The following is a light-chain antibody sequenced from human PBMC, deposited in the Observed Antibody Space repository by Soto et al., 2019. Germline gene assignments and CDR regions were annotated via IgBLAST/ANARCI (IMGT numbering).Light chain of an antibody. CDR2: EVS. CDR3: SSSTDTDTLVI. J-gene: IGLJ2*01. V-gene: IGLV2-14*01. Sequence: QSALTQFASVSGSPGQSITISCIGTTSDVGRYKFVSWYQQHPGKAPKLLIYEVSNRPSGVSSRFSGSKSGNTASLTISGLQTEDEATYYCSSSTDTDTLVIFGGGTKLTVL. CDR1: TSDVGRYKF.